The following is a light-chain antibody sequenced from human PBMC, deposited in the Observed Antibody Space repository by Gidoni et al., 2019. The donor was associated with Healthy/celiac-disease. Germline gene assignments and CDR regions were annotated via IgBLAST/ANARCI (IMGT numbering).Light chain of an antibody. CDR2: RNN. Sequence: QSVLTQPPSASGTPRQRFPIPCSGSSSNIGSNYVYWYQQLPGTAPKLLIYRNNHRPSGVPDRSSGSKSGTSASRAIRGLRSEDEADYYCAAWDDSLSGRVFGGGTKLTVL. CDR1: SSNIGSNY. V-gene: IGLV1-47*01. J-gene: IGLJ3*02. CDR3: AAWDDSLSGRV.